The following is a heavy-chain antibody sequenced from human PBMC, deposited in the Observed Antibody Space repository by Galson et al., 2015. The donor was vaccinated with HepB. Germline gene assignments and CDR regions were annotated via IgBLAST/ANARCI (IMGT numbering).Heavy chain of an antibody. J-gene: IGHJ1*01. D-gene: IGHD3-22*01. Sequence: SVKVSCKASGFTFTSYAIQWVRQAPGQRLEWMGWINAGNGNTKYSQKFQGRLTITRDTSATTVYMELSSLKSEDTAVYYCARSKLPVGRYIYDSRNGEGPYYFHHWGQGTLVTVSS. CDR1: GFTFTSYA. V-gene: IGHV1-3*01. CDR3: ARSKLPVGRYIYDSRNGEGPYYFHH. CDR2: INAGNGNT.